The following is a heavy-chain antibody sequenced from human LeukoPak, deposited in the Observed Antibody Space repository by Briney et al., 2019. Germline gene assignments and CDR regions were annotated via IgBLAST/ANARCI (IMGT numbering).Heavy chain of an antibody. CDR1: GYSISSGYY. J-gene: IGHJ4*02. V-gene: IGHV4-38-2*01. Sequence: PSETLSLTCAVSGYSISSGYYGAWIRQPPGKGLEWIGNIYHSGRTSYKPSLKSRVTISVDTSKNQFSLKLSSVTAADTDVYYCARGYYDSSGAFDYWGQGTLGTVSA. CDR3: ARGYYDSSGAFDY. D-gene: IGHD3-22*01. CDR2: IYHSGRT.